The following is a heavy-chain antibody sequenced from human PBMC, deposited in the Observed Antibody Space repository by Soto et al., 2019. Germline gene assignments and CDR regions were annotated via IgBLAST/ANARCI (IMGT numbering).Heavy chain of an antibody. D-gene: IGHD2-15*01. CDR3: ARDRAASDYYYGMGV. V-gene: IGHV3-33*01. J-gene: IGHJ6*02. CDR1: GFTFSSYG. CDR2: IWYDGSNK. Sequence: QVQLVESGGGVVQPGRSLRLSCAASGFTFSSYGMHWVRQAPGKGLEWVAVIWYDGSNKYYADSVKGRFTISRDNSKNTLYLQMNSLRAEDTAVYYCARDRAASDYYYGMGVWGQGTTVTVSS.